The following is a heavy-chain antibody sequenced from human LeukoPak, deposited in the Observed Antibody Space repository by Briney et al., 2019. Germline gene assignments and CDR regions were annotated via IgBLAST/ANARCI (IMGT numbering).Heavy chain of an antibody. J-gene: IGHJ4*02. D-gene: IGHD3-9*01. CDR2: IKHDGSEK. CDR1: GFTFSSHW. Sequence: GGSLRLSCAGSGFTFSSHWMTWVRQTPGKGLEWVASIKHDGSEKNYVDSVKGRFTISRDNAKNSLYVEMNNLRGEDTAVYYCARDNFDWRPLDCWGQGTLVTVSS. V-gene: IGHV3-7*03. CDR3: ARDNFDWRPLDC.